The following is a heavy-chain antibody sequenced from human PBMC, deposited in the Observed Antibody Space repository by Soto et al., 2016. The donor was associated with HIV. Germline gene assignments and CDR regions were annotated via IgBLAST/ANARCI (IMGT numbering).Heavy chain of an antibody. D-gene: IGHD1-20*01. Sequence: EVQLLESGGGLVQPGGSLRLSCAASGFTFSSYAMSWVRQAPGKGLEWVSAISGSGGSTYYADSVKGRFTISRDNSKNTLYLQMNSLRAEDTAVYYCAKVGGITGSKGGGFDYWGQGTLVTVSS. CDR2: ISGSGGST. J-gene: IGHJ4*02. CDR1: GFTFSSYA. CDR3: AKVGGITGSKGGGFDY. V-gene: IGHV3-23*01.